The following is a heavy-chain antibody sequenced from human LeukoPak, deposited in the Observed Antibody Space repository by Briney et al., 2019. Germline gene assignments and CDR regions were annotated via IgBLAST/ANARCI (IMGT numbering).Heavy chain of an antibody. Sequence: SGTLSLTCAVSGASLGSDYWSWVRQPPGKGLEWVGDIYYSGSIKYNPSLKSRVTMSVDTSKNQFALKLSSVTAANTAVFYWARHGSYHDILTDYGPPVRMGWFDPWGQGTLVTVSS. D-gene: IGHD3-9*01. J-gene: IGHJ5*02. V-gene: IGHV4-59*08. CDR2: IYYSGSI. CDR3: ARHGSYHDILTDYGPPVRMGWFDP. CDR1: GASLGSDY.